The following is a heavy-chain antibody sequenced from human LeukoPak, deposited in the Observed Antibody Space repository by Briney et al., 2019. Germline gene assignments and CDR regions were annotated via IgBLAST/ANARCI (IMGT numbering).Heavy chain of an antibody. CDR1: GFTFSSYG. CDR3: AKDLGYSYGAPFDY. V-gene: IGHV3-30*02. CDR2: IRYDGSNK. D-gene: IGHD5-18*01. Sequence: GGSLRLSCAASGFTFSSYGMHWVRQAPGKGLEWVAFIRYDGSNKYYADSVKGRFTISRDNSKNTLYLQMNSLRAEDTAVYCCAKDLGYSYGAPFDYWGQGTLVTVSS. J-gene: IGHJ4*02.